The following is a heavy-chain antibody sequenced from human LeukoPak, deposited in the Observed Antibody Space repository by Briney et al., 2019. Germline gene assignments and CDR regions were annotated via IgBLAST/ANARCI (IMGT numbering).Heavy chain of an antibody. J-gene: IGHJ4*02. V-gene: IGHV1-2*02. D-gene: IGHD1-1*01. CDR3: SRIPKLAPTGDFDY. CDR2: IDPANGAT. Sequence: GASVTVSCKTSGYTFTDFSIHWVRQAPGQGLEWMGYIDPANGATRYAQKLQGRVTITRDTSSTTAYMDLRSLRSDDTAVYYCSRIPKLAPTGDFDYWGQGTLVTVSS. CDR1: GYTFTDFS.